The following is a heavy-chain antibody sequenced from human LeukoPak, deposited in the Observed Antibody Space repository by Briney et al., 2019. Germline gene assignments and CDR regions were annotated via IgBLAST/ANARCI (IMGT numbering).Heavy chain of an antibody. Sequence: ASVKVSCKASGYTFTRYGISWVRQAPGQGLEWMGWISGYNGNTNYGQKLQGRVTMTTDTSTSTVYMELRGLRSDDTAVYYCARVNFYGSGSYLDYYHYYGMDVWGQGTTVTVSS. V-gene: IGHV1-18*01. D-gene: IGHD3-10*01. J-gene: IGHJ6*02. CDR2: ISGYNGNT. CDR1: GYTFTRYG. CDR3: ARVNFYGSGSYLDYYHYYGMDV.